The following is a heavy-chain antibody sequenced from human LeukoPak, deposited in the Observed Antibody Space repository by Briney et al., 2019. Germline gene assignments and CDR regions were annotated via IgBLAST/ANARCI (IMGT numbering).Heavy chain of an antibody. J-gene: IGHJ4*02. Sequence: PGGSLRLSCAASGFTFSSYWMSWVRQAPGKGLEWVSSISSSSSYIYYADSVKGRFTISRDNAKNSLYLQMNSLRAEDTAVYYCARDLNDYGGNFYWGQGTLVTVSS. CDR2: ISSSSSYI. D-gene: IGHD4-23*01. CDR3: ARDLNDYGGNFY. CDR1: GFTFSSYW. V-gene: IGHV3-21*01.